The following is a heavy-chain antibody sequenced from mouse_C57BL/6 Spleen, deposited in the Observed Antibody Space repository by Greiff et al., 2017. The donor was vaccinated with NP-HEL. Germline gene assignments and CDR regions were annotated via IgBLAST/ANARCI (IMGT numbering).Heavy chain of an antibody. V-gene: IGHV1-74*01. Sequence: QVQLQQSGAELVKPGASVKVSCKASGYTFTSYWMHWVKQRPGQGLEWIGRIHPSDSDTNYNQKCKGKATLTVDKSSSTAYMQLSSLTSEDSAVYYCAVEGMGMVTTLPFAYWGQGTLVTVSA. CDR1: GYTFTSYW. CDR3: AVEGMGMVTTLPFAY. D-gene: IGHD2-2*01. CDR2: IHPSDSDT. J-gene: IGHJ3*01.